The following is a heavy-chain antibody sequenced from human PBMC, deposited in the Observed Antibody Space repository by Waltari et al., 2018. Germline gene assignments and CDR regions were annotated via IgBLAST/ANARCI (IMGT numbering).Heavy chain of an antibody. D-gene: IGHD3-10*01. J-gene: IGHJ4*02. CDR1: GSTFPSSD. V-gene: IGHV1-8*01. CDR2: MNPNSGNT. CDR3: ARAPPYYYGSGSLGY. Sequence: QVQLVQSGAEVKKPGASVKVSCKASGSTFPSSDINWVRQATGQGLEWMGWMNPNSGNTGYAQKFQGRVTMTRNTSISTAYMELSSLRSEDTAVYYCARAPPYYYGSGSLGYWGQGTLVTVSS.